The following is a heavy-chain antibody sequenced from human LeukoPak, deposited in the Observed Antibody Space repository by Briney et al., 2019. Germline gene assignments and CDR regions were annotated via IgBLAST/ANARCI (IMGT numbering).Heavy chain of an antibody. V-gene: IGHV1-2*06. D-gene: IGHD3-22*01. Sequence: GASVKVSCKASGYTFTGYYMHWVRQVPGQGLEWMGRINPNSGGTNYAQKFQGRVTMTRDTSISTAYMELSRLRSDDTAVYYCARYSADYYDSSGQMATGPSDAFDIWGQGTMVTASS. CDR1: GYTFTGYY. CDR2: INPNSGGT. CDR3: ARYSADYYDSSGQMATGPSDAFDI. J-gene: IGHJ3*02.